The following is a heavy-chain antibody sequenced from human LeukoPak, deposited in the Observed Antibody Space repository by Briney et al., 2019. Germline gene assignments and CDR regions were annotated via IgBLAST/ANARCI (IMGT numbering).Heavy chain of an antibody. Sequence: ASVTVSFTASGYTFTIYYMHWVRQAPGQGLEWMGIINPSGGSTSYAQKFQGRVTMTRDTSTSTVYMELSSLRSEDTAVYYCARGPDAYYDILTGYSYFYYYYMDVWGKGTTVTVSS. CDR2: INPSGGST. D-gene: IGHD3-9*01. J-gene: IGHJ6*03. CDR3: ARGPDAYYDILTGYSYFYYYYMDV. V-gene: IGHV1-46*01. CDR1: GYTFTIYY.